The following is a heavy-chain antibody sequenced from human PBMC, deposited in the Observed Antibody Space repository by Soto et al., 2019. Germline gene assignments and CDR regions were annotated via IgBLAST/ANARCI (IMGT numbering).Heavy chain of an antibody. CDR1: GYTFTSYY. D-gene: IGHD3-10*01. V-gene: IGHV1-46*01. Sequence: GASVKVSCKASGYTFTSYYMHWVRHAPGQGLEWMGIINPSGGSTSYAQKFQGRVTMTRDTSTSTVYMELSSLRSEDTAVYYCASDIGPTAILRSWFDPPAQGTFDIVSS. CDR2: INPSGGST. J-gene: IGHJ5*02. CDR3: ASDIGPTAILRSWFDP.